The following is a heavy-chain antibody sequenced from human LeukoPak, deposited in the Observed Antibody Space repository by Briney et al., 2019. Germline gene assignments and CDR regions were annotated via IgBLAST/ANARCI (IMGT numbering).Heavy chain of an antibody. V-gene: IGHV3-30-3*01. CDR2: ISYDGSNK. CDR1: GFTFSSYA. Sequence: GGSLRLSCAASGFTFSSYAMHWVRQAPGKGLEWVAVISYDGSNKYYADSVKGRFTISRDNSKNTLYLQMNSLRAEDTAVYYCASFWSGSVYYFDYWGQGTLVTVS. D-gene: IGHD3-3*01. J-gene: IGHJ4*02. CDR3: ASFWSGSVYYFDY.